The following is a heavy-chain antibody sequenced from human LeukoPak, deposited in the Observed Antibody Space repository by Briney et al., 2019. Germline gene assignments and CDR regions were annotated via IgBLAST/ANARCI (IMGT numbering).Heavy chain of an antibody. Sequence: PSETLSLTCTVSGGSISSYYWSWIRQPPGKGLEWIGYIYYSGSTNYNPSLKSRVTISVDTSKNQFSLKLSSVTAADTAVYYCARLLYSGSYPYYFDYWGQGTLVTVSS. CDR3: ARLLYSGSYPYYFDY. D-gene: IGHD1-26*01. CDR2: IYYSGST. J-gene: IGHJ4*02. V-gene: IGHV4-59*01. CDR1: GGSISSYY.